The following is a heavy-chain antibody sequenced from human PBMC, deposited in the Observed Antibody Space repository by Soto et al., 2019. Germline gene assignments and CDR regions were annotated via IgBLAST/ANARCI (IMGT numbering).Heavy chain of an antibody. V-gene: IGHV3-33*01. Sequence: PGGSLRLSCAASGFTFSSYGMHWVRQAPGKGLEWVAVIWYDGSNKYYADSVKGRFTISRDNSKNTLYLQMNSLRAEDTAVYYCARKPLRLYYGLDYWGQGTLVTVSS. CDR1: GFTFSSYG. J-gene: IGHJ4*02. CDR2: IWYDGSNK. CDR3: ARKPLRLYYGLDY. D-gene: IGHD3-16*01.